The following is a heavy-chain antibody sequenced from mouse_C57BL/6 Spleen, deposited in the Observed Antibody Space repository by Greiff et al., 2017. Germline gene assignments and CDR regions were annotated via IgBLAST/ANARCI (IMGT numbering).Heavy chain of an antibody. Sequence: VQLQQSGPELVKPGASVKISCKASGYSFTGYYMNWVKQSPEKSLEWIGEINPSTGGTTYNQKFKAKATLTVDKSSSTAYMQLKSLTSADSAVYYCASYYGNNDAMDYWGQGTSVTVSS. J-gene: IGHJ4*01. V-gene: IGHV1-42*01. D-gene: IGHD2-10*01. CDR3: ASYYGNNDAMDY. CDR1: GYSFTGYY. CDR2: INPSTGGT.